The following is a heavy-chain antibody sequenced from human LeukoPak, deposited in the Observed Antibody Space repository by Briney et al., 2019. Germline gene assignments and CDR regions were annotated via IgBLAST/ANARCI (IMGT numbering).Heavy chain of an antibody. CDR1: GGSFSGYY. CDR3: ARRKRRSGSYYNPAFDY. Sequence: SETLSLTCAVYGGSFSGYYWSWIRQPPGKGLEWIGEINHSGSTNYNPSLKSRVTISVDTSKNQFSLKLSSVTAADTAVYYCARRKRRSGSYYNPAFDYWGQGTLVTASS. J-gene: IGHJ4*02. D-gene: IGHD3-10*01. V-gene: IGHV4-34*01. CDR2: INHSGST.